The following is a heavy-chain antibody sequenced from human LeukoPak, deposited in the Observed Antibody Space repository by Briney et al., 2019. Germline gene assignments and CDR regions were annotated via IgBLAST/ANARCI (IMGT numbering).Heavy chain of an antibody. CDR2: ISGSGGST. J-gene: IGHJ4*02. V-gene: IGHV3-23*01. CDR3: AKMGVWFGESTDY. Sequence: GGSLRLSCAASGFTFSSYAMSGVRRAPGKGGGCVSAISGSGGSTYYADSVEGRFTISRDNSKNTLYLQMNSLRAEDTAVYHCAKMGVWFGESTDYWGQGTLVTVSS. CDR1: GFTFSSYA. D-gene: IGHD3-10*01.